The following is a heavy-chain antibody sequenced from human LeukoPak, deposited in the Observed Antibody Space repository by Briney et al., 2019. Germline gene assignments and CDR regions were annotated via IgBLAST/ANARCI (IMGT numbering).Heavy chain of an antibody. Sequence: PGGSLRLSCGASGFTFSSHAMTWVRQAPGKGLEWVSAISISGDTTYYADAVKGRFTISRDNSKNTLYLQMNSLRAEDTAVYYCAKIPYSSGWVQNWFDPWGQGTLVTVSS. D-gene: IGHD6-19*01. CDR3: AKIPYSSGWVQNWFDP. CDR1: GFTFSSHA. V-gene: IGHV3-23*01. J-gene: IGHJ5*02. CDR2: ISISGDTT.